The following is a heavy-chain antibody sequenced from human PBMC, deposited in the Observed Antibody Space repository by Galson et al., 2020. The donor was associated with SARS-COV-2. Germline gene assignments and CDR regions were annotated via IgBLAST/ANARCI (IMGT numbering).Heavy chain of an antibody. CDR2: INPNSGGT. V-gene: IGHV1-2*02. J-gene: IGHJ4*02. D-gene: IGHD3-10*01. Sequence: SVKVSCKASGYTFTADYLHWVRQAPGQGLEWMGWINPNSGGTNSAQKFQGRVTMTRDTSISTAYMELSRLTSDDTAFYYCARVAYAYGPYGQFFDYWGQGTLVTVSS. CDR1: GYTFTADY. CDR3: ARVAYAYGPYGQFFDY.